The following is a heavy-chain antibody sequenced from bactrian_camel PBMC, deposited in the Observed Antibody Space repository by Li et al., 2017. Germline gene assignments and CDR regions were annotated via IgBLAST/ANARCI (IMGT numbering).Heavy chain of an antibody. CDR1: EYTYTDWC. CDR3: AAGVGSMSGNCQPNY. CDR2: VYTVRGTT. V-gene: IGHV3S40*01. J-gene: IGHJ4*01. D-gene: IGHD6*01. Sequence: VQLVESGGGSVQAGGSLRLSCAVSEYTYTDWCMAWFRQAPGKEREGVATVYTVRGTTYHADSVKGRFAISRDSINNTVYLEMNNLKPEDTAIYYCAAGVGSMSGNCQPNYWGQGTQVTVS.